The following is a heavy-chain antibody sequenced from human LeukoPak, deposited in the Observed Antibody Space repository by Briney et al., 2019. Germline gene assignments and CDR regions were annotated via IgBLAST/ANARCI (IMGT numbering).Heavy chain of an antibody. D-gene: IGHD3-22*01. CDR3: ARAFVVDSSEKPEIHFDY. CDR1: GGSISSYY. Sequence: SETLSLTCTVSGGSISSYYWSWIRQPPGKGLEWIGYIYYSGSTNYNPSLKSRVTISVDTSKNQFSLKLSSVTAADTAVYYRARAFVVDSSEKPEIHFDYWGQGTLVTVSS. J-gene: IGHJ4*02. CDR2: IYYSGST. V-gene: IGHV4-59*01.